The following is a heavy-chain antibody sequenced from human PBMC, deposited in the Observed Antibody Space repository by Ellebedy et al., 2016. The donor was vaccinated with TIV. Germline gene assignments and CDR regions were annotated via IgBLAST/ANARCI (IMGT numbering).Heavy chain of an antibody. V-gene: IGHV3-33*06. CDR3: AKDHGSTVVSKSRDY. CDR2: MWYDGSSA. J-gene: IGHJ4*02. D-gene: IGHD4-23*01. Sequence: GGSLRLXCAASGFTFRRSGMHWVRQAPGKGLEWVAVMWYDGSSAYYADSVKGRFTISRDNSKNTLYLQMNSLRVEDTAIYYCAKDHGSTVVSKSRDYWGQGSQVTVSS. CDR1: GFTFRRSG.